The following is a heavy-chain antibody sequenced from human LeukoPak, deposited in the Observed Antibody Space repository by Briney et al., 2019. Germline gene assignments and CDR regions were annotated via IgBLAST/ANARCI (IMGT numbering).Heavy chain of an antibody. D-gene: IGHD2-15*01. CDR1: GFTFGNFA. CDR2: IRAKAYGGTP. Sequence: GGSLRLSCTTSGFTFGNFAMTWLRQAPGKGLEWVGYIRAKAYGGTPEYAPSVKGRFSVSRDDSKSIAYLQMNSLRLEDTAVYYCTRGSGRYEFWGQGTLVTV. V-gene: IGHV3-49*03. CDR3: TRGSGRYEF. J-gene: IGHJ4*02.